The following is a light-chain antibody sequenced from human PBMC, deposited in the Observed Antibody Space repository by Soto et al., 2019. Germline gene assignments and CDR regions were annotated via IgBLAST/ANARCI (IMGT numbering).Light chain of an antibody. CDR1: SSNIGAGYY. CDR2: GNS. V-gene: IGLV1-40*01. Sequence: QSVLTQPPSVSGAPGQRVTISCTGSSSNIGAGYYVHWYQQLPGTAPKLLIYGNSNRPSGVPDRFSGSKSGTSASLAITGLQAEDEADDYCQSYDSSLSGSVVFGGGTQLTVL. CDR3: QSYDSSLSGSVV. J-gene: IGLJ2*01.